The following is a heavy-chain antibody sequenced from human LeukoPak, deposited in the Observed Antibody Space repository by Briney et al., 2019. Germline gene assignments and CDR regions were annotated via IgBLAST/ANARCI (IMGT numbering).Heavy chain of an antibody. J-gene: IGHJ5*02. V-gene: IGHV3-30*02. Sequence: GGSLRLSCAASGFTFSSYGMHWVRQAPGKGLEWVAFIRYDGSNKYYADSVKGRFTISRDNSKNTLYLQMNSLRAEDTAVYYCARDYYDSSGYWFDPWGQGTLVTVSS. CDR1: GFTFSSYG. CDR2: IRYDGSNK. CDR3: ARDYYDSSGYWFDP. D-gene: IGHD3-22*01.